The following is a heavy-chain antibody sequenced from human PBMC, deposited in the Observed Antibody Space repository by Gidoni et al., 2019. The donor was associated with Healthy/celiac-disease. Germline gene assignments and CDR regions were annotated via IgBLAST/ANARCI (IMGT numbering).Heavy chain of an antibody. Sequence: QVQLVESGGGLVKPGGSLRLYCAASGFTFSDYYMSWIRQAPGKGLEWVSYISSSGSTIYYADAVKGRFTISRDNAKNSLYLQMNSLRAEDTAVYYCARDQDFSGRYYYYGMDVWGQGTTVTVSS. CDR2: ISSSGSTI. V-gene: IGHV3-11*01. D-gene: IGHD3-3*01. J-gene: IGHJ6*02. CDR1: GFTFSDYY. CDR3: ARDQDFSGRYYYYGMDV.